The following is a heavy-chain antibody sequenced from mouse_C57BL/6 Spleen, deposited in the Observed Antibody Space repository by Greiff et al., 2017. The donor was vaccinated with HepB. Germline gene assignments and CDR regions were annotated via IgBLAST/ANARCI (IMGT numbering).Heavy chain of an antibody. D-gene: IGHD2-4*01. CDR2: INPGSGGT. CDR1: GYAFTNYL. J-gene: IGHJ3*01. Sequence: VQLQQSGAELVRPGTSVKVSCKASGYAFTNYLIEWVKQRPGQGLEWIGVINPGSGGTNYNEKFKGKATLTADKSSSTAYMQLSSLTSEDSAVYFCAILYYDYDGFAYWGQGTLVTVSA. V-gene: IGHV1-54*01. CDR3: AILYYDYDGFAY.